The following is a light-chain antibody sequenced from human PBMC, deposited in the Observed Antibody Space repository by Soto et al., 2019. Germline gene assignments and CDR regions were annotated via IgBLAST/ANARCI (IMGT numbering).Light chain of an antibody. CDR1: QSVSSY. CDR3: QQRSNWPPIT. CDR2: DAS. V-gene: IGKV3-11*01. Sequence: EILLTQSPGTLSFSPVERATLSCRASQSVSSYLAWYQQKPGQAPRLLIYDASNRATGIPARFSGSGSGTDFTLTISSLEPEDFAVYYCQQRSNWPPITFGQGTRLEI. J-gene: IGKJ5*01.